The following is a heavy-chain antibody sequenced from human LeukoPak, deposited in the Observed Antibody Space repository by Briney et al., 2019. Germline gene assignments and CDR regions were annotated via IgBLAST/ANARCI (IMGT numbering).Heavy chain of an antibody. CDR2: ISYDGSNK. CDR3: ESNDYADP. D-gene: IGHD4-17*01. V-gene: IGHV3-30*04. J-gene: IGHJ5*02. Sequence: GRSLRLSCAASGFTFSSYAMHWVRQAPGKGLEWVAVISYDGSNKYYADSVKGRFTISRDNSKNTLYLQMNSLRAEDTAVYYCESNDYADPWGQGTLVTVSS. CDR1: GFTFSSYA.